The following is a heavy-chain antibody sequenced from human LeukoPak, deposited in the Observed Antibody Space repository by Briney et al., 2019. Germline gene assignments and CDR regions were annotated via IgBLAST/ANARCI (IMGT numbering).Heavy chain of an antibody. CDR3: ARRTVWDRDYYYGMYV. D-gene: IGHD3-16*01. V-gene: IGHV4-34*04. J-gene: IGHJ6*02. Sequence: PESLSLTCALYGGSSTGVYWGCIRPPPRRGRGWVGEINLRGGATTNPPPKSEAAISVDTSTNQFSRNRSSVTPAHTARYYFARRTVWDRDYYYGMYVWGQGTTVTVSS. CDR1: GGSSTGVY. CDR2: INLRGGA.